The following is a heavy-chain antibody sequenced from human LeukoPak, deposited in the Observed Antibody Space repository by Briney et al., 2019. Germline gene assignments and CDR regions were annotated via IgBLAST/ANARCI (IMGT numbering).Heavy chain of an antibody. V-gene: IGHV4-30-4*08. J-gene: IGHJ4*02. CDR1: GGSISSGDYY. CDR3: AREATDYDFWSGYPKADY. D-gene: IGHD3-3*01. Sequence: SETLSLTCTVSGGSISSGDYYWSWTRQPPGKGLEWIVYIYYSGSTYYNPSLKSRVTISVDTSKNQFSLKLSSVTAADTAVYYCAREATDYDFWSGYPKADYWGQGTLVTVSS. CDR2: IYYSGST.